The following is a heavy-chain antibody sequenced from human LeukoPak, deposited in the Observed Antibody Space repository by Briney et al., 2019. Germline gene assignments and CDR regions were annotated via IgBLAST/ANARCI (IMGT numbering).Heavy chain of an antibody. CDR1: GGTFSSYA. CDR2: IIPILGIA. D-gene: IGHD6-6*01. CDR3: ARDRGVAARVYYYYYGMDV. Sequence: SVKVSCKASGGTFSSYAISWVRQAPGQGLEWMGRIIPILGIANYAQKFQGRVTITADKSTSTAYMELSSLRSEDTAVYYCARDRGVAARVYYYYYGMDVWGQGTTVTVSS. V-gene: IGHV1-69*04. J-gene: IGHJ6*02.